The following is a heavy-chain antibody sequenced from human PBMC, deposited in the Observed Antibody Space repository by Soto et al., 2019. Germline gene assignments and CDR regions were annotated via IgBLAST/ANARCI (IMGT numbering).Heavy chain of an antibody. CDR3: AKEEGWYGSGSYYNDY. CDR1: GFTFSSYA. Sequence: GGSLRLSCAASGFTFSSYAMSWVRQAPGKGLEWVSAISGSGGSTYYADAVKGRFTISRDNSTNTLDLQMNSLRAEDTAVYYCAKEEGWYGSGSYYNDYWGQGTLVTVAS. J-gene: IGHJ4*02. D-gene: IGHD3-10*01. CDR2: ISGSGGST. V-gene: IGHV3-23*01.